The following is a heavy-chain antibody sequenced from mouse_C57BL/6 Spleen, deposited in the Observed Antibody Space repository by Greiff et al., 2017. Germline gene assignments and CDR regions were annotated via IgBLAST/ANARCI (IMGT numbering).Heavy chain of an antibody. CDR3: ARGYYYGSSYGNWYFDV. V-gene: IGHV1-69*01. D-gene: IGHD1-1*01. CDR2: IDPSDSYT. CDR1: GYTFTSYW. J-gene: IGHJ1*03. Sequence: QLQLQQPGAELVTPGASVKLSCKASGYTFTSYWMHWVKQRPGQGLEWIGEIDPSDSYTNYNQKFKGKSTLTVDKSSSTAYMQLSSLTSEDSAVYYCARGYYYGSSYGNWYFDVWGTGTTVTVSS.